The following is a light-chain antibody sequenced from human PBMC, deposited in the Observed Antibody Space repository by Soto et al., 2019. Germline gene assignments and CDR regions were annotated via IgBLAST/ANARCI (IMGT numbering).Light chain of an antibody. Sequence: DIQMTQSPSSLSAYVGDSVTISCRASQNINKNLNWYQQKSGKAPNLLIYGASNFQSGVPSRFRGSGSGTDFTLAISDLQPEDFATYYCQQSFHTPYPFGQGTKLEI. V-gene: IGKV1-39*01. CDR3: QQSFHTPYP. CDR1: QNINKN. J-gene: IGKJ2*01. CDR2: GAS.